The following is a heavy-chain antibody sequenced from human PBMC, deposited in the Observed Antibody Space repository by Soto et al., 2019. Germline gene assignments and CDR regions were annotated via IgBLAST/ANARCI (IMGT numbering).Heavy chain of an antibody. Sequence: QVQLQQWGAGLLKPSETLSLTCAVYGGSFSGYYWSWIRQPPGKGLEWIGEINHSGSTNYNPSPKSRSTISVDKSKNQFCLKLSSVTAAETAVYYCARAAPRYCSGGSCYSGRDYWDQGTLVTVSS. CDR1: GGSFSGYY. CDR2: INHSGST. CDR3: ARAAPRYCSGGSCYSGRDY. V-gene: IGHV4-34*01. D-gene: IGHD2-15*01. J-gene: IGHJ4*02.